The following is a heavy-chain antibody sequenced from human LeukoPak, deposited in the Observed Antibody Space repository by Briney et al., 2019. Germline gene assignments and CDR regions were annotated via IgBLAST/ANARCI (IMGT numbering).Heavy chain of an antibody. CDR1: GGSISSSSYY. CDR3: TTDPDYYYYGMDV. J-gene: IGHJ6*02. CDR2: IYYSGST. D-gene: IGHD4-17*01. Sequence: SETLSLTCTASGGSISSSSYYWGWIRQPPGKGLEWIGSIYYSGSTYYNPSLKSRVTISVDTSKNQFSLKLSSVTAADTAVYYCTTDPDYYYYGMDVWGQGTTVTVSS. V-gene: IGHV4-39*01.